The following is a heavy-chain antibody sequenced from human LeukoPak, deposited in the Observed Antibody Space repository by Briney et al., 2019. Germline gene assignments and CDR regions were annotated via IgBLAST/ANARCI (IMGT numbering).Heavy chain of an antibody. J-gene: IGHJ3*02. CDR2: IDSDDSRT. CDR1: GFSFSTSW. Sequence: GGSQRLSCAASGFSFSTSWMHWVRQAPGKGLEWVARIDSDDSRTIYADSVEGRFTISRDDAKSTLYLQMNSLRAEDTAVYYCTSERLGDFDIWGQGTMVTVSS. V-gene: IGHV3-74*01. CDR3: TSERLGDFDI. D-gene: IGHD2-21*01.